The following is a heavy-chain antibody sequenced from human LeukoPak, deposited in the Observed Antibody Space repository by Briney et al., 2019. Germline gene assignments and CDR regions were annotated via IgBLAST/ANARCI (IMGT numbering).Heavy chain of an antibody. V-gene: IGHV3-11*01. D-gene: IGHD6-6*01. CDR3: TKGGQSSSMFWIY. CDR2: ISSRGGSI. J-gene: IGHJ4*02. CDR1: GFSFSDYY. Sequence: GGSLTLSCAASGFSFSDYYMTWIRQTPGKGLEWVSQISSRGGSIYYADSVKGRFTISRDNAKDSLYLQMNSLRAEDTGVYYCTKGGQSSSMFWIYWGQGALVTVSS.